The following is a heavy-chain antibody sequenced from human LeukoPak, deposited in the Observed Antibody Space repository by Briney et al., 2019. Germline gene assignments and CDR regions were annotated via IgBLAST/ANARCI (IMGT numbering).Heavy chain of an antibody. V-gene: IGHV1-3*01. CDR3: ARHRGYSSGSYFDY. Sequence: ASVKVSCKASGYTFTNYAMHWVRQAPGQRPEWMGWINGGNGNTEYSQKFQGRVTITRDTSASTAYMGLSSLRSEDTAMYYCARHRGYSSGSYFDYWGQGTLVTVSS. CDR1: GYTFTNYA. J-gene: IGHJ4*02. D-gene: IGHD5-18*01. CDR2: INGGNGNT.